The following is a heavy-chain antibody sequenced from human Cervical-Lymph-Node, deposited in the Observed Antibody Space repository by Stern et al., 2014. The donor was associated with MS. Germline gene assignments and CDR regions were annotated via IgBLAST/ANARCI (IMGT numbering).Heavy chain of an antibody. V-gene: IGHV4-59*01. CDR2: IHSSGNI. D-gene: IGHD3-10*01. CDR3: ARVFYASGSYSPYYYYYGMDV. J-gene: IGHJ6*02. Sequence: VQLVESGPGLVKPSETLSLTCIVSGGSISTYHWSWIRQPPGKGLEWIGSIHSSGNINYQPSLESRVIISVDASKNQFSLKLSSVTAADTAVYYCARVFYASGSYSPYYYYYGMDVWGQGTTVTVSS. CDR1: GGSISTYH.